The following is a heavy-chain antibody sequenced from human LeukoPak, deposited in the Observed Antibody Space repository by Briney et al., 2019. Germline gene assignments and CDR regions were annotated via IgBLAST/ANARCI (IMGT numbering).Heavy chain of an antibody. V-gene: IGHV1-18*01. Sequence: ASVKVSCKASGYTFTSYGINWVRQAPGQGLEWMGWISGSSGNTKYAQKLQGRVTMTTDTSTRTAYMELRSLTSDDTAVYYCARGTVSGADYYYMDVWGKGTTVTVS. D-gene: IGHD4-11*01. CDR1: GYTFTSYG. CDR2: ISGSSGNT. CDR3: ARGTVSGADYYYMDV. J-gene: IGHJ6*03.